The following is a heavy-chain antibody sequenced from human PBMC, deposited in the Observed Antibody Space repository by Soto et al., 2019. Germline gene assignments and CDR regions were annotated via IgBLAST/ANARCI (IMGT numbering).Heavy chain of an antibody. CDR1: GGSISSSSYY. CDR3: VYGDKGWYFDL. J-gene: IGHJ2*01. CDR2: IYYSGST. D-gene: IGHD4-17*01. V-gene: IGHV4-39*01. Sequence: PSETLSLTCTVSGGSISSSSYYWGWIRQPPGKGLEWIGSIYYSGSTYYNPSLKSRVTISVDTSKNQFSLKLSSVTAADTAVYYCVYGDKGWYFDLWGRGTLVTVSS.